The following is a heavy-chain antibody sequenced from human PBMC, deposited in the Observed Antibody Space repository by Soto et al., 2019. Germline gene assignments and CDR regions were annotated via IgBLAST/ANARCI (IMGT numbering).Heavy chain of an antibody. CDR3: ARKRFLEWLGDDMDV. D-gene: IGHD3-3*01. Sequence: VKVSCKASGYTFTSYYMHWVRQAPGQGLEWMGIINPSGGSTSYAQKFQGRVTMTRDTSTSTVYMELSSLRSEDTAVYYCARKRFLEWLGDDMDVWGKGTTVTVS. CDR2: INPSGGST. CDR1: GYTFTSYY. J-gene: IGHJ6*03. V-gene: IGHV1-46*01.